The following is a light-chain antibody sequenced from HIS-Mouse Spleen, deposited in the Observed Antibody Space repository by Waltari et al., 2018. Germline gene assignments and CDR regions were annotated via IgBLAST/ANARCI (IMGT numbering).Light chain of an antibody. J-gene: IGLJ1*01. Sequence: QSALTQPPSASGSPGQSVTISCTGTSSDVGGYNYVSWYQQHPGKAPKLMIYEVSRRPSGVPDRFSGSKSRNKAFLTVSGLQAEDEADYYCSSYAGSNNYVFGTGTKVTVL. V-gene: IGLV2-8*01. CDR3: SSYAGSNNYV. CDR2: EVS. CDR1: SSDVGGYNY.